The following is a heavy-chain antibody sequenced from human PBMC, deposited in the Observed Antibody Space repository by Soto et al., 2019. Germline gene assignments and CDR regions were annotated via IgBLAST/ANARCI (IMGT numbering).Heavy chain of an antibody. J-gene: IGHJ5*02. V-gene: IGHV3-23*01. Sequence: GGSLRLSCAASGFTFSNYAMTWVRQAPGKGLEWVSALSGSGVSTYYADSVTGRFTISRDNSKNTLYLEMNSLRAEDTAVYYCASLDYYYDSSGYHSPWGQGTLVTVSS. CDR3: ASLDYYYDSSGYHSP. CDR1: GFTFSNYA. D-gene: IGHD3-22*01. CDR2: LSGSGVST.